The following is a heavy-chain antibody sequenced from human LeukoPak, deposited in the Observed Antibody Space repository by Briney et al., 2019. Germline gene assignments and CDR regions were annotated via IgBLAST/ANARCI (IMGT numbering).Heavy chain of an antibody. CDR2: ISSSSSYI. Sequence: GGSLRLSCAASGFTFSSYSMNWVRQAPGEGLEWVSSISSSSSYIYYADSVKGRFTISRDNAKNSLYLQMNSLRAEDTAVYYCARDLTMVRGVFDYWGQGTLVTVSS. CDR3: ARDLTMVRGVFDY. CDR1: GFTFSSYS. J-gene: IGHJ4*02. D-gene: IGHD3-10*01. V-gene: IGHV3-21*01.